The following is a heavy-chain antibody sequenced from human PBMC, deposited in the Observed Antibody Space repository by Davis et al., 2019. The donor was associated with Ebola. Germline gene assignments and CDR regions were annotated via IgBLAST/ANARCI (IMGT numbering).Heavy chain of an antibody. V-gene: IGHV4-34*01. CDR3: ARAISGYSSGWTYHFDY. J-gene: IGHJ4*02. Sequence: GSLRLSCAASGFTFSSYWMSWIRQPPGKGLEWIGEINHSGSTNYNPSLKSRVTISVDTSKNQFSLKLSSVSAADTAVYYCARAISGYSSGWTYHFDYWGQGTLVTVSS. CDR1: GFTFSSYW. CDR2: INHSGST. D-gene: IGHD6-19*01.